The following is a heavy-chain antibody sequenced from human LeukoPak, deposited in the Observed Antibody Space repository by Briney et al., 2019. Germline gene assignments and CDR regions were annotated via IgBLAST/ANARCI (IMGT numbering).Heavy chain of an antibody. V-gene: IGHV3-30*02. CDR2: IRYDGSDK. CDR3: AKDTYRHSSGWSNAFDY. Sequence: HPGGSLRLSCAASGFTFSSYGMHWVRQAPGKGLEWVAFIRYDGSDKYYADSVKGRFTISRDNSKNSLYLQMNSLRAEDTALYYCAKDTYRHSSGWSNAFDYWGQGTLVTVSS. CDR1: GFTFSSYG. J-gene: IGHJ4*02. D-gene: IGHD6-19*01.